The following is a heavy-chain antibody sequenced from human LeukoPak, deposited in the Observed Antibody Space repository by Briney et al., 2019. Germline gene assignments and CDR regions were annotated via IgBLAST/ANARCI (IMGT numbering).Heavy chain of an antibody. Sequence: GASVKVSCKASGYTFTGYYMHWVRQAPGQGLEWMGWINPNSGGTNYAQKFQGRVTKTRDTSISTAYMELSRLRSDDTAVYYCARGNTSSGWYTWFDPWGQGTLVTVSS. D-gene: IGHD6-19*01. J-gene: IGHJ5*02. V-gene: IGHV1-2*02. CDR3: ARGNTSSGWYTWFDP. CDR2: INPNSGGT. CDR1: GYTFTGYY.